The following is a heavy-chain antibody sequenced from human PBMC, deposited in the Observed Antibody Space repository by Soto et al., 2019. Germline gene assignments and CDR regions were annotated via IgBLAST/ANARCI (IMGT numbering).Heavy chain of an antibody. CDR2: MGNDGITT. J-gene: IGHJ3*02. CDR3: AKEFQWELHAFDI. V-gene: IGHV3-30*02. Sequence: LRLACAASGFTFRTYGMHWVRQAPGKGLEWVAVMGNDGITTFYADSVKGRFTISRDNSKNTLFLQMNSLRADDTAVYYCAKEFQWELHAFDIWGQGTMVTVSS. CDR1: GFTFRTYG. D-gene: IGHD1-26*01.